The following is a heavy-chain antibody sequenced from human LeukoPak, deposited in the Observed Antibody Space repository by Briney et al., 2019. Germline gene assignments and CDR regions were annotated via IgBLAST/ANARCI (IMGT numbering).Heavy chain of an antibody. Sequence: ASVKISCKASGYTFRGNYIHWLRQAPGQGLEWMGWIDANNGDTKSAQKFQGRVTMSRDTSISTAYMDLSSLSPDDAAVYYCARDPSSVTLYFFDYWGEGTLVTVSS. J-gene: IGHJ4*02. CDR1: GYTFRGNY. CDR2: IDANNGDT. V-gene: IGHV1-2*02. D-gene: IGHD4-11*01. CDR3: ARDPSSVTLYFFDY.